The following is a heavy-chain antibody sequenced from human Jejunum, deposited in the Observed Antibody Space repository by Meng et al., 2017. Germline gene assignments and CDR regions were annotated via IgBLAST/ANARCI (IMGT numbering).Heavy chain of an antibody. V-gene: IGHV3-48*03. D-gene: IGHD3-10*01. CDR3: ARGREARGSFDQ. CDR2: ISISGSVK. J-gene: IGHJ4*02. Sequence: GESLKISCAASGFTFSNYDFNWVRQAPGKGLEWVSHISISGSVKYYADSVKGRFTISRDYAENSVYLQMNSLRAEDTAVYFCARGREARGSFDQWGQGTSVTVSS. CDR1: GFTFSNYD.